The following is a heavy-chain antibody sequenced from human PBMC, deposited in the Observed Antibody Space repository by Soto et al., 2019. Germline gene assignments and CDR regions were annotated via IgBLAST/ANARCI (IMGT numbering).Heavy chain of an antibody. D-gene: IGHD6-19*01. V-gene: IGHV4-39*02. CDR3: AREPWGSRRYTSDY. Sequence: QLQLQESGPRLVKPSETLSLTCTVSGVSISSRDYHWGWIRQPPGKGLEWIGSLVHRGATFYNPSLRSRAVISMDTSKNQFFLRLGSVTAADTAVYFCAREPWGSRRYTSDYWGQGTLVTVSS. CDR2: LVHRGAT. J-gene: IGHJ4*02. CDR1: GVSISSRDYH.